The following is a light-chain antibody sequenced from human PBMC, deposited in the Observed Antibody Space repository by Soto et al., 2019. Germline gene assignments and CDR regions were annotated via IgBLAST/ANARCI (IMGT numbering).Light chain of an antibody. V-gene: IGLV2-14*01. CDR2: EVS. J-gene: IGLJ1*01. CDR3: SSYTSSGTYV. Sequence: QSALTQPASLSGSPGQSITISCTGTSSDVGVYNYVSWYQQHPGKAPKLMIYEVSDRPSGVSNRFSGSKSGNTASLTISGLQAEDEADYYCSSYTSSGTYVFGTGTKLTVL. CDR1: SSDVGVYNY.